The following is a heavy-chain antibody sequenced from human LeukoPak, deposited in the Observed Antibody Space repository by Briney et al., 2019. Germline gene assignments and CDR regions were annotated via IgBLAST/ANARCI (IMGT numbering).Heavy chain of an antibody. CDR1: GGSISSGGYY. D-gene: IGHD2-21*02. Sequence: SQTLSLTCTVSGGSISSGGYYWRWIRQHPGKGLEWIGYIYYSGSTYYNSSLKSRVTISVDTSKNQFSLKLSSVTAADTAAYYCARGSHCGGDCSANYYSDDWGQGTLVTVSS. J-gene: IGHJ4*02. CDR2: IYYSGST. CDR3: ARGSHCGGDCSANYYSDD. V-gene: IGHV4-31*03.